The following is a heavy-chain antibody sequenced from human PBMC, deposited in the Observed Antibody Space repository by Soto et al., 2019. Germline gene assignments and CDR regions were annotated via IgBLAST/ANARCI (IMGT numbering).Heavy chain of an antibody. J-gene: IGHJ4*02. CDR2: IYSGGST. CDR1: GFTVSSNY. Sequence: GGSLRLSXAASGFTVSSNYMSWVRQAPGKGLEWVSVIYSGGSTYYADSVKGRFTISRDNSKNTLYLQMNSLRAEDTAVYYCARTPSITIFGVVTPSAYFDYWGQGTLVTVSS. V-gene: IGHV3-53*01. D-gene: IGHD3-3*01. CDR3: ARTPSITIFGVVTPSAYFDY.